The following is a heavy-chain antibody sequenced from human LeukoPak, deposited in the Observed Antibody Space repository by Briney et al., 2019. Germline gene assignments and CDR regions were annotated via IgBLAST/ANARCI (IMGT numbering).Heavy chain of an antibody. V-gene: IGHV3-66*01. J-gene: IGHJ4*02. Sequence: PGGSLRLSCAASGFTVSSNYMSWVRQAPGKGLEWVSVIYSDGSAYYADSMKGRFTISRDNSKNTLYLQMNSLRAEDTAVYYCARDRRGCFGGSCYQFLDYWGQGTLVTVSS. D-gene: IGHD2-15*01. CDR3: ARDRRGCFGGSCYQFLDY. CDR1: GFTVSSNY. CDR2: IYSDGSA.